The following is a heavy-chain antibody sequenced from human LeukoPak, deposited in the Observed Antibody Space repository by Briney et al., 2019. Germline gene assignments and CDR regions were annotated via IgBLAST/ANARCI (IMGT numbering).Heavy chain of an antibody. CDR1: GGSISSGSYY. D-gene: IGHD4-23*01. CDR3: VRDGPHTTVDEWYFDL. Sequence: KASQTLSLTCTVSGGSISSGSYYWSWIRQPAGKGLEWIGRIYFNGVTDYNLSLKSRVTMSVNTSKKQFSLNLNSVTAADTAVYYCVRDGPHTTVDEWYFDLWGRGTLVTVSS. CDR2: IYFNGVT. J-gene: IGHJ2*01. V-gene: IGHV4-61*02.